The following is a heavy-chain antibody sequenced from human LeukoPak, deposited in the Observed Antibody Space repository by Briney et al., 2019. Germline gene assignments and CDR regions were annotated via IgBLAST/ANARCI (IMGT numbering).Heavy chain of an antibody. J-gene: IGHJ4*02. CDR1: GGSINSYY. CDR2: IYYSGST. CDR3: ATHSGSYYYFDY. V-gene: IGHV4-59*01. Sequence: SETLSLTCTVSGGSINSYYWGWIRQPPGKGLEWIGYIYYSGSTNYNPSLKSRVAISVDTSKNQFSLKLSSVTAADTALYFCATHSGSYYYFDYWGQGTLVTVSS. D-gene: IGHD1-26*01.